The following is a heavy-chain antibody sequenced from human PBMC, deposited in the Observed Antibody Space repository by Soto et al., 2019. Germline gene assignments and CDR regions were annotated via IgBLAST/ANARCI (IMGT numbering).Heavy chain of an antibody. CDR3: ASEFLYSDYDSQNTNWFDP. Sequence: ASVKVSCKASGYTFTVYYMHWVRQAPGQGLEWMGWINPNSGGTNYAQKFQGRVTMTRDTSISTAYLELSRLRSDDTAVYFCASEFLYSDYDSQNTNWFDPWGQGTLVTVSS. CDR2: INPNSGGT. CDR1: GYTFTVYY. D-gene: IGHD5-12*01. J-gene: IGHJ5*02. V-gene: IGHV1-2*02.